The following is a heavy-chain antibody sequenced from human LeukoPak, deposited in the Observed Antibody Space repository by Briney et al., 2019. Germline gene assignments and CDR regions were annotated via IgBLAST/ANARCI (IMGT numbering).Heavy chain of an antibody. V-gene: IGHV1-18*01. CDR3: ARVGLPYYYDSSDFDY. J-gene: IGHJ4*02. Sequence: ASVKVSCKASGYTFTSYGISWVRQAPGQGLEWVGWISAYNGNTNYAQKLQGRVTMTTDTSTSTAYMEMRSLRSDDTAVYYCARVGLPYYYDSSDFDYWGQGTLVTVSS. CDR1: GYTFTSYG. D-gene: IGHD3-22*01. CDR2: ISAYNGNT.